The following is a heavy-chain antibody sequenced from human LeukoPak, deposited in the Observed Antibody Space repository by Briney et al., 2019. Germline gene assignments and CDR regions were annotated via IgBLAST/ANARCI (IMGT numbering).Heavy chain of an antibody. D-gene: IGHD3-10*01. CDR2: IYYSGST. Sequence: PSETLSLTCTVSGGSISSSSYYWGWIRQPPGKGLEWIGSIYYSGSTYYNPSLKSRVTISVDTSKNQFSLKLSSATAADTAVYYCARDPLWPGDAFDIWGQGTMVAVSS. CDR3: ARDPLWPGDAFDI. CDR1: GGSISSSSYY. V-gene: IGHV4-39*07. J-gene: IGHJ3*02.